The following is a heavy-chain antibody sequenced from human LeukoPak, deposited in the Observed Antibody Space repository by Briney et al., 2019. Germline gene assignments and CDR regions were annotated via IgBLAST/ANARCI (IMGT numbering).Heavy chain of an antibody. CDR3: ARVPNWGFDY. J-gene: IGHJ4*02. D-gene: IGHD7-27*01. CDR2: INPSGGNP. CDR1: GYTFTSFY. Sequence: GASVKVSCKASGYTFTSFYMHWVRQAPGQGLEWMGIINPSGGNPGYAQRFQGRLTMTRDTSISTAYMELSSLRSDDTAVYYCARVPNWGFDYWGQGTLVTVSS. V-gene: IGHV1-46*01.